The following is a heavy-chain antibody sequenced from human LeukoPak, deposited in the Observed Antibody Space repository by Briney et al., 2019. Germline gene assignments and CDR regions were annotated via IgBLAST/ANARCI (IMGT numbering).Heavy chain of an antibody. J-gene: IGHJ4*02. Sequence: GGSLRLSCAASGFTFSSYAMSWVRQAPGKGLEWVSAISGSGGSTYYADSVKGRFTISRDNSKNTLYLQMNSLRAEDTAVYYCAKKWERPASPYYFDYWGQGTLSPSPQ. V-gene: IGHV3-23*01. CDR1: GFTFSSYA. D-gene: IGHD1-26*01. CDR3: AKKWERPASPYYFDY. CDR2: ISGSGGST.